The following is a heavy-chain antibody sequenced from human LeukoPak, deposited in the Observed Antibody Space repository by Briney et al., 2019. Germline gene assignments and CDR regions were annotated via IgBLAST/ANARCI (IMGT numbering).Heavy chain of an antibody. J-gene: IGHJ6*02. CDR3: ARLTSSGYSYGFGGYYYGMDV. CDR2: IIPIFGTA. CDR1: GGTFSSYA. D-gene: IGHD5-18*01. V-gene: IGHV1-69*13. Sequence: SVKVSCKASGGTFSSYAISWVRQAPGQGLEWMGGIIPIFGTANYAQKSQGRVTITADESTSTAYMELSSLRSEDTAVYYCARLTSSGYSYGFGGYYYGMDVWGQGTTVTVSS.